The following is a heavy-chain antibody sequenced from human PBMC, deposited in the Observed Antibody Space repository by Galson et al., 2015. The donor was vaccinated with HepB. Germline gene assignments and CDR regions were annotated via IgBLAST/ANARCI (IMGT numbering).Heavy chain of an antibody. CDR3: AKDGMVRGVLGNWFDP. D-gene: IGHD3-10*01. J-gene: IGHJ5*02. Sequence: SLRLSCAASGFTFSSYGMHWVRQAPGKGLEWVAVISYDGSNKYYADSVKGRFTISRDNSKNTLYLQMNSLRAEDTAVYYCAKDGMVRGVLGNWFDPWGQGTLVTVSS. CDR1: GFTFSSYG. CDR2: ISYDGSNK. V-gene: IGHV3-30*18.